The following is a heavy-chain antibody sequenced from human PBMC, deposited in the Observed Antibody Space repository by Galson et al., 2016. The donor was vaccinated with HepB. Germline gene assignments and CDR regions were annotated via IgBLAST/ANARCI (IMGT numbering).Heavy chain of an antibody. CDR1: SYTFTTSG. Sequence: SVKVSCKASSYTFTTSGISWVRQAPGQGLEWMGWISTHNGYTNYAQKVQGRLTMTTDTSTSTAYMELRSLRSDDTAIYYCGKALEGQFWGQGTRVTVSS. J-gene: IGHJ4*02. CDR3: GKALEGQF. CDR2: ISTHNGYT. V-gene: IGHV1-18*04.